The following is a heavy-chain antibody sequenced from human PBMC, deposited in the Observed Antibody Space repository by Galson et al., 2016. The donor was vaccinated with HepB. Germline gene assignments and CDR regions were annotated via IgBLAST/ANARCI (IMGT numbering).Heavy chain of an antibody. D-gene: IGHD5-24*01. V-gene: IGHV3-7*04. CDR2: IMQDGSEK. J-gene: IGHJ4*02. CDR3: AREGDGHNNFDY. CDR1: GFTFSSYW. Sequence: SLRLSCAASGFTFSSYWMTWVRQAPGKGLQWVANIMQDGSEKYYVDSVQGRFTISRDNAQSSLFLQMNSLRAEDTAVYYCAREGDGHNNFDYWGQGTLVTVSS.